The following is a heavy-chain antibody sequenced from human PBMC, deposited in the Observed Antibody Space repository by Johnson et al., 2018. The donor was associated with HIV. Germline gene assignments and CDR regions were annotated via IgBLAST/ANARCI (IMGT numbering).Heavy chain of an antibody. Sequence: QMQLVESGGGLVKPGGSLRLSCAASGFTFSDYYMNLIRQAPGKGLEWVSYISSSGSTIYYADSVKGRFTISRDNAKNSLYLQMNSLRAEDTAVYYCARDMCSGGSCYAFDIWGQGTMVTVSS. CDR2: ISSSGSTI. CDR3: ARDMCSGGSCYAFDI. J-gene: IGHJ3*02. D-gene: IGHD2-15*01. V-gene: IGHV3-11*01. CDR1: GFTFSDYY.